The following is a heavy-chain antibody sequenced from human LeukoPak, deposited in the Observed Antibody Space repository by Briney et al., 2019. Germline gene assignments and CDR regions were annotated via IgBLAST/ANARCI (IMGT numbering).Heavy chain of an antibody. J-gene: IGHJ5*02. CDR2: IYTSGST. V-gene: IGHV4-4*07. CDR1: DGSISSYY. CDR3: ARARKDYYDSSGYRFDP. D-gene: IGHD3-22*01. Sequence: SETLSLTCTVSDGSISSYYWSWIRQPAGKGLEWIGRIYTSGSTNYNPSLKSRVTMSVDTSNNQFSLKLSSVTAADTAVYYCARARKDYYDSSGYRFDPWGQGTLVTVSS.